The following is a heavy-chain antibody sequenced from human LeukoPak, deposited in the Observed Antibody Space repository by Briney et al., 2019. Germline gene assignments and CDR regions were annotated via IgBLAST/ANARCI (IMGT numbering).Heavy chain of an antibody. J-gene: IGHJ3*02. CDR2: ISGSSSTI. CDR1: GFSFSSNS. Sequence: GGSLRLSCAASGFSFSSNSMNWVRQAPGKGLGWVSYISGSSSTIYYADSVKGRFTISRDNAKNSLYLQMNSPRAEDTALYYCARDTHYYGSGSPAFDIWGQGTMVTVSS. V-gene: IGHV3-48*01. D-gene: IGHD3-10*01. CDR3: ARDTHYYGSGSPAFDI.